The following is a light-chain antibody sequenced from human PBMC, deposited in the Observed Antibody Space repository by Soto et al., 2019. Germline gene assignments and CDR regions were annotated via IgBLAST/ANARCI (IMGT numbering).Light chain of an antibody. V-gene: IGKV1-5*03. CDR1: HSGSSW. J-gene: IGKJ1*01. CDR2: KAS. Sequence: DIQRTQSPSTLSASVGDRVTITCRASHSGSSWFAWYQQKPGKVPKLPTNKASSLESGVPSRFSGSGSGTEFTLNNSSMQPDDFATYSCHQYKSHRRQLGQGPKVDIK. CDR3: HQYKSHRRQ.